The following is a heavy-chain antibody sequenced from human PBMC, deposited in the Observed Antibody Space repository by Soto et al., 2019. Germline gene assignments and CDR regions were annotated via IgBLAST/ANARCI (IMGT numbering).Heavy chain of an antibody. Sequence: SETLSLTCTVSGGSISSSSYYWGWIRQPPGKGLEWIGSIYYSGSTYYNPSLKSRFTISRDNAKNSLYLQMNSLRVEDTAVYYCARVYSAENWFDPWGQGTLVTVSS. CDR1: GGSISSSSYY. J-gene: IGHJ5*02. D-gene: IGHD2-21*01. V-gene: IGHV4-39*02. CDR3: ARVYSAENWFDP. CDR2: IYYSGST.